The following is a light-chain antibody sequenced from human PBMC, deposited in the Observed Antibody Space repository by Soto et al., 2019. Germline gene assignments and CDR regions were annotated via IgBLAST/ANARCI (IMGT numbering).Light chain of an antibody. CDR3: LQHNFYPPT. V-gene: IGKV1-17*03. J-gene: IGKJ5*01. Sequence: IQMTQSPSAMSASVGDRVTITCRASQGIHKYLAWFQQKPGKVPKRLIYGASSLQSGVPSRFSGSGSGTEFTLTISSLQPEDFATYYCLQHNFYPPTFGQGTRLEIK. CDR2: GAS. CDR1: QGIHKY.